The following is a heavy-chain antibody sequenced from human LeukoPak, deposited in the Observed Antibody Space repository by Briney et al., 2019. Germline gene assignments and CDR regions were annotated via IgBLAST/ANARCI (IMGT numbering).Heavy chain of an antibody. CDR3: VRSAHFAY. CDR2: IYPSDSDT. J-gene: IGHJ4*02. V-gene: IGHV5-51*01. CDR1: GYTFATNW. Sequence: GESLKISCKGSGYTFATNWIGWVRQIPGRGLEWMGIIYPSDSDTRYSPAFQGQVTISADKSITAAFLQWSSLKASDSGMYYCVRSAHFAYWGQGTLVTVSS.